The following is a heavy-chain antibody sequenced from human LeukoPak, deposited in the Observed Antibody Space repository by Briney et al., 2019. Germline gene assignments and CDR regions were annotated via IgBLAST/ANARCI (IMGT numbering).Heavy chain of an antibody. CDR2: IYSDNT. CDR3: ARRTGPDIKSRYYDY. D-gene: IGHD3-9*01. Sequence: GGSLRLSCTVSGFTVSSNSMSWVRQAPGKGLEWVSFIYSDNTHYSDSVKGRFTISRDNSKNTLYLQMGSLRTEDMAVYYCARRTGPDIKSRYYDYWGQGTLVTVSS. CDR1: GFTVSSNS. J-gene: IGHJ4*02. V-gene: IGHV3-66*03.